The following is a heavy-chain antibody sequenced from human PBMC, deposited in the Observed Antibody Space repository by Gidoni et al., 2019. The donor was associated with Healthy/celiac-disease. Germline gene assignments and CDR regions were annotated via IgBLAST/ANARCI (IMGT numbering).Heavy chain of an antibody. CDR2: INPNSGGP. J-gene: IGHJ3*02. CDR3: ASPNPGYSSSWVIAFDI. Sequence: QVQLVQSGAEVKKPGASVKVSCKASGYTFTGYYMHWVRQAPGQGLEWLGWINPNSGGPNYAQKFQGRVTMTRDTSISTAYMELSRLRSDDTAVYYCASPNPGYSSSWVIAFDIWGQGTMVTVSS. D-gene: IGHD6-13*01. V-gene: IGHV1-2*02. CDR1: GYTFTGYY.